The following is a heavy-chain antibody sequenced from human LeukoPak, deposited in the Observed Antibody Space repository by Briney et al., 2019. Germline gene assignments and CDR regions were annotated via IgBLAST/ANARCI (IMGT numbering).Heavy chain of an antibody. V-gene: IGHV3-21*01. CDR3: ARRAAGRPGADYFQH. CDR2: ISSSSSYI. CDR1: GFTFSSYT. D-gene: IGHD3-10*01. J-gene: IGHJ1*01. Sequence: KTGGSLRLSCAASGFTFSSYTMNWVRQAPGKGLEWVSSISSSSSYIYYADSVKDRFTISRDNAKNSLYLQMNSLRDEDTAVYYCARRAAGRPGADYFQHWGQGILVTVSS.